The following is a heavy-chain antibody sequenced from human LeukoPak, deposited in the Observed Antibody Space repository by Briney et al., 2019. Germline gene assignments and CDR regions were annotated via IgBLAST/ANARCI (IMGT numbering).Heavy chain of an antibody. Sequence: GGSLRLSCAASGFTFSSYAMSWVRQAPGKGLEWVSAISGSGGSTYYADSVKGRFTISRDNSRNTLYLLMNSLTAEDTAVYYCAKGIQGAVAGHFDYWGQGTLVTVSS. V-gene: IGHV3-23*01. J-gene: IGHJ4*02. CDR2: ISGSGGST. D-gene: IGHD6-19*01. CDR1: GFTFSSYA. CDR3: AKGIQGAVAGHFDY.